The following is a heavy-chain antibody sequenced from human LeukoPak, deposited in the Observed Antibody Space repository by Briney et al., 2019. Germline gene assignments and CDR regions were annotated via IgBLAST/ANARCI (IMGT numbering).Heavy chain of an antibody. Sequence: GGSLRLSCAASGFTFSSYWMHWVRQAPGKGLVWVSRINTDGSSTSYADSVKGRFTISRDNAKNTLYLQMNSLGAEDTAVYYCARGFGDYYDSSGYYLFDYWGQGTLVTVSS. D-gene: IGHD3-22*01. J-gene: IGHJ4*02. CDR1: GFTFSSYW. CDR2: INTDGSST. CDR3: ARGFGDYYDSSGYYLFDY. V-gene: IGHV3-74*01.